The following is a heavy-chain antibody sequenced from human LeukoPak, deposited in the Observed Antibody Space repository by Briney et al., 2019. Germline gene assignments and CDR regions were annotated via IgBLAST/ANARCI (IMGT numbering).Heavy chain of an antibody. D-gene: IGHD6-19*01. J-gene: IGHJ4*02. Sequence: PGGSLRLSCAASGFTFSSYGMSWVRQAPGKGLEWVSAISGSGGSTYYADSVKGRFTISRDNSKNTLYLQMNSLRAEDTAVYYCAKAKPRYSSGWYGGFDYWGQGTLVTVSS. CDR1: GFTFSSYG. CDR3: AKAKPRYSSGWYGGFDY. V-gene: IGHV3-23*01. CDR2: ISGSGGST.